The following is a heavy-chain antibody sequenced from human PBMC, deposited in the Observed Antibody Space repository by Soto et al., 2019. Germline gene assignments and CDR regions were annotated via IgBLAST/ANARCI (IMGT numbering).Heavy chain of an antibody. CDR3: ARDRYGSGSYYFDY. CDR2: IIPIFGTA. D-gene: IGHD3-10*01. J-gene: IGHJ4*02. Sequence: QVQLVQSGAEVKKPGSSVKVSCKASGGTFSSYAISWVRQAPGQGLEWMGGIIPIFGTANYAQKFQGRVTITADESTSTDYMELSSLRSEDTALYYCARDRYGSGSYYFDYWGQGTPVTVSS. V-gene: IGHV1-69*01. CDR1: GGTFSSYA.